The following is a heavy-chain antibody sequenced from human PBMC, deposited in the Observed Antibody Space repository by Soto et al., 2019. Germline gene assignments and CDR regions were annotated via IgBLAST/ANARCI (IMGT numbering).Heavy chain of an antibody. V-gene: IGHV3-23*01. J-gene: IGHJ6*02. CDR2: ISGGGGST. Sequence: GGCLRRSCSAAAFTLCTNAMNWVRQAPGKTLPWVSAISGGGGSTYYADSVKGRVTISRDNSKNTLYLQMNILRAEDTAVYYCAKVSLGALTFTDYYYYGLDVWGQGTTVTV. CDR3: AKVSLGALTFTDYYYYGLDV. CDR1: AFTLCTNA. D-gene: IGHD1-26*01.